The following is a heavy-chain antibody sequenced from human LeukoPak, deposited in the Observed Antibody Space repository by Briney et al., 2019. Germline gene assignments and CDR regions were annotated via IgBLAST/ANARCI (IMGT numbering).Heavy chain of an antibody. V-gene: IGHV1-2*02. J-gene: IGHJ5*02. D-gene: IGHD6-13*01. CDR2: INPYSGDT. CDR3: VRSGGAAAGMNWFDP. Sequence: ASVKVSCKASGYTFTSYAMHWVRQAPGQGLEWMGWINPYSGDTNYAPKSQGRVTMTRDTAISTTYMELSRLTSDDTAVYFCVRSGGAAAGMNWFDPWGQGTLVTVSS. CDR1: GYTFTSYA.